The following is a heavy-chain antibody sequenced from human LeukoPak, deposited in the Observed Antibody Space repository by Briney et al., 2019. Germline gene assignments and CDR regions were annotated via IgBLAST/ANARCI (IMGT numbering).Heavy chain of an antibody. J-gene: IGHJ4*02. D-gene: IGHD5-18*01. CDR2: INHSGST. V-gene: IGHV4-34*01. CDR1: GGSISSYY. CDR3: ARGVSVDTAMAADY. Sequence: TSETLSLTCTVSGGSISSYYWSWIRQPPGKGLEWIGEINHSGSTNYNPSLKSRVTISVDTSKNQFSLKLSSVTAADTAVYYCARGVSVDTAMAADYWGQGTLVTVSS.